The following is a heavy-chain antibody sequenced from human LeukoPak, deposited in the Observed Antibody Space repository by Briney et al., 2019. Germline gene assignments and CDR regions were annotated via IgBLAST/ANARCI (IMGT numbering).Heavy chain of an antibody. CDR3: ARAAGGLEDY. CDR1: GFTFSSYE. D-gene: IGHD1-26*01. CDR2: ISSSGSTI. V-gene: IGHV3-48*03. J-gene: IGHJ4*02. Sequence: PGGSLRLSCAASGFTFSSYEMNWVRQAPGKGLEWVSYISSSGSTIYYADSVKGRFTTSRDNSKNSLYLQMNSLRAEDTAVYYCARAAGGLEDYWGQGTLVTVSS.